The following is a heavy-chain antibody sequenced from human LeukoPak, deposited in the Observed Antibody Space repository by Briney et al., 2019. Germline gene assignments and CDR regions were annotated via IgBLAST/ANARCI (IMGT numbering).Heavy chain of an antibody. CDR1: GCSISSSSYY. V-gene: IGHV4-39*02. CDR3: ASSYYGYYYGMDV. D-gene: IGHD1-26*01. J-gene: IGHJ6*02. CDR2: VYYSGTT. Sequence: SETLSLTCTVSGCSISSSSYYWGWIRQPPGKGLDWIGSVYYSGTTYYNPSLKSRVTISVDTSKNHFSLKLSSVTAADTAVYFCASSYYGYYYGMDVWGQGTTVTVSS.